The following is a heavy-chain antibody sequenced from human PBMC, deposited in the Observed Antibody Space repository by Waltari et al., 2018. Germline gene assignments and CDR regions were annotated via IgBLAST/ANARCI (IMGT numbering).Heavy chain of an antibody. CDR2: IKTDGSSK. J-gene: IGHJ4*02. CDR3: ASNGSGSYYNL. V-gene: IGHV3-74*01. Sequence: EVQLLESGGGLVKPGGSLRLSCAASESTFRDSWRHWVRQAPGKGLVWISLIKTDGSSKIYADSVKGRFTISRDNANNTLYLQMNSLREEDTAIYYCASNGSGSYYNLWGQGTLVTVSS. D-gene: IGHD3-10*01. CDR1: ESTFRDSW.